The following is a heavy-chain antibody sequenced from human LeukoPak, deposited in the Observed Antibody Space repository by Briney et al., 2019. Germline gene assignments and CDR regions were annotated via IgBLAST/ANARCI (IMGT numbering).Heavy chain of an antibody. D-gene: IGHD2-15*01. CDR1: GGSISSYY. J-gene: IGHJ6*03. V-gene: IGHV4-4*07. CDR3: ARDEVVVVAASTRGSFDYYYYMDV. Sequence: SETLSLTCTVSGGSISSYYWSWIRQPPGKGLEWIGRIYNSGSTNYNPSLKSRVTMSVDTSKNQFSLKLSSVTAADTAVYYCARDEVVVVAASTRGSFDYYYYMDVWGKGTTVTVSS. CDR2: IYNSGST.